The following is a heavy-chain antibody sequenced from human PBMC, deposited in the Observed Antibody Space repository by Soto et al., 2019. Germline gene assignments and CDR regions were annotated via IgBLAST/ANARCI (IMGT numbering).Heavy chain of an antibody. CDR2: IKKDGSTK. J-gene: IGHJ6*02. Sequence: GGSLRLSCAASGFTFSSYWMSWVRQAPGKGLEWVANIKKDGSTKYYVDSVKGRFTISRDNAKNSLYLQMNSLRDEDTAVYYCARAYGDYYYDSMDVRGHGTTVTV. CDR1: GFTFSSYW. D-gene: IGHD4-17*01. V-gene: IGHV3-7*01. CDR3: ARAYGDYYYDSMDV.